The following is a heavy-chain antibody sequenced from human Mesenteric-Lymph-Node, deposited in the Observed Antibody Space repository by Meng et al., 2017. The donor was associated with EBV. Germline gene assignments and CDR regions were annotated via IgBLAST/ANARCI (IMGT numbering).Heavy chain of an antibody. Sequence: QVEVVGSGGGLVKPGGSLTFPCAASGFTFSDYYMTWIRQAPGKGLEWVSYIHSSGRTMYYADSVKGRFTISRDNARNSLYLQMNSLRAEDTAVYYCARWARITPVFDPWGQGTLVTVSS. CDR2: IHSSGRTM. V-gene: IGHV3-11*01. CDR3: ARWARITPVFDP. D-gene: IGHD3-3*01. J-gene: IGHJ5*02. CDR1: GFTFSDYY.